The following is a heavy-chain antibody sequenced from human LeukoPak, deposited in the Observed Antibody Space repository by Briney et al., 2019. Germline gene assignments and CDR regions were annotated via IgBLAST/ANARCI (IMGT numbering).Heavy chain of an antibody. CDR2: IYYSGST. Sequence: SSETLSLTCTVSGGSISSYYWSWIRQPPGKGLEWIGHIYYSGSTNYNPSLKSRVTISVDTSKNQFSLKLSSVTAADTAVYYCARRGAGHYCYYGMDVWGQGTTVTVSS. V-gene: IGHV4-59*01. CDR3: ARRGAGHYCYYGMDV. CDR1: GGSISSYY. J-gene: IGHJ6*02. D-gene: IGHD3-10*01.